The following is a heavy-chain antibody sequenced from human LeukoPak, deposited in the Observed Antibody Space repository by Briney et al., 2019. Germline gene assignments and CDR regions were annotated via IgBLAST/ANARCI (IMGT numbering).Heavy chain of an antibody. V-gene: IGHV3-23*01. J-gene: IGHJ4*02. CDR1: GFTFSSYA. D-gene: IGHD3-22*01. CDR3: AKDCHYDSSGYYCPFDY. CDR2: ISGSGGST. Sequence: GGSLRLSCAASGFTFSSYAMSWVRQAPGKGLEWVSAISGSGGSTYYADSVKGRFTISRDNSKNTLYLQMNSLRAEDTAVYYCAKDCHYDSSGYYCPFDYWGQGTLVTVSS.